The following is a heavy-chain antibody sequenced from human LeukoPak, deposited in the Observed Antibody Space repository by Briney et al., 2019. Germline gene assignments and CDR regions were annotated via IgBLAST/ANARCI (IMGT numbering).Heavy chain of an antibody. CDR3: ARVRSSGSYHDY. V-gene: IGHV1-2*02. Sequence: ASVKVSCKASGYTFTGYYMHWVRQAPGQGLEWMGWINPNSGGTNYAQKFQGRVTMARDTSISTAYMELSRLRSDDTAVYYCARVRSSGSYHDYWGQGTLVTVSS. CDR1: GYTFTGYY. CDR2: INPNSGGT. J-gene: IGHJ4*02. D-gene: IGHD1-26*01.